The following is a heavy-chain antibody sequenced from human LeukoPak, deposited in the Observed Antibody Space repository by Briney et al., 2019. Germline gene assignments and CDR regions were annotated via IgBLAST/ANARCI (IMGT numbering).Heavy chain of an antibody. Sequence: GGSLRLSRAASGLTLSSYEMTWVRQAPGEGLEWVAHISPSGSSTHYADSVRGRFTISRDNAKNSLYLQMNSLRAEDTAVYYCARDASVPGDKVDIWGPGTMVTVS. CDR1: GLTLSSYE. CDR2: ISPSGSST. CDR3: ARDASVPGDKVDI. D-gene: IGHD2-2*01. V-gene: IGHV3-48*03. J-gene: IGHJ3*02.